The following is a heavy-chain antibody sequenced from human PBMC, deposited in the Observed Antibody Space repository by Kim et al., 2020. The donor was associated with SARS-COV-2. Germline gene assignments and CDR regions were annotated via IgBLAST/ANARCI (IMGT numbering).Heavy chain of an antibody. D-gene: IGHD3-22*01. J-gene: IGHJ4*02. CDR3: ARLDDYYYDSSGWVY. CDR2: INSDGSST. Sequence: GGSLRLSCAASGFTFSSYWMHWVRQAPGKGLVWVSRINSDGSSTSYADSVKGRFTISRDNAKNTLYLQMNSLRAEDTAVYYCARLDDYYYDSSGWVYWGQGTLVTVSS. V-gene: IGHV3-74*01. CDR1: GFTFSSYW.